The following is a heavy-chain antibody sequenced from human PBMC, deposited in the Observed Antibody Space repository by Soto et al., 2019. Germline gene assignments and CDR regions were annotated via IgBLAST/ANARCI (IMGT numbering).Heavy chain of an antibody. CDR2: IIGGGTT. J-gene: IGHJ5*01. D-gene: IGHD6-13*01. CDR1: GFTFSTYT. CDR3: ARDRGAAAAHPFTMFDP. Sequence: PGGSLRLSCAASGFTFSTYTMNWVRQGPGQGLEWVSAIIGGGTTYYADSVKSRFTISRDDSKNTLHQQMNSLRAEDTAVYYCARDRGAAAAHPFTMFDPWGQGAQVTVSS. V-gene: IGHV3-23*01.